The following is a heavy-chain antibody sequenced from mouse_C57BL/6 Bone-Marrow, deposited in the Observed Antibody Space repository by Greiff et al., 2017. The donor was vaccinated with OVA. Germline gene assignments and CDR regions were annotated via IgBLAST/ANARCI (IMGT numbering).Heavy chain of an antibody. Sequence: QVQLQQSGAELARPGASVKLSCKASGYTFTSYGISWVKQRTGQGLEWIGEIYPRSGNTYYNEKFKGKATLTADKSSSTAYMELRSLTSEDAAVYFCAHDDYDVGFAYWGQGTLVTVSA. V-gene: IGHV1-81*01. CDR2: IYPRSGNT. CDR3: AHDDYDVGFAY. CDR1: GYTFTSYG. D-gene: IGHD2-4*01. J-gene: IGHJ3*01.